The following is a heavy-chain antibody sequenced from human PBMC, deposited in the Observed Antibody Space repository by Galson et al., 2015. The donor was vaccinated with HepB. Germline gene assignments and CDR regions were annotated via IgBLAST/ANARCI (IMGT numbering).Heavy chain of an antibody. CDR3: ARGVGVSSSWYRSIYYYYYGMDV. Sequence: LRLSCAASGFTFSSYGMHWVRQAPGKGLEWVAVIWYDGSNKYYADSVKGRFTISRDNSKNTLYLQMNSLRAEDTAVYYCARGVGVSSSWYRSIYYYYYGMDVWGQGTTVTVSS. CDR2: IWYDGSNK. CDR1: GFTFSSYG. D-gene: IGHD6-13*01. V-gene: IGHV3-33*01. J-gene: IGHJ6*02.